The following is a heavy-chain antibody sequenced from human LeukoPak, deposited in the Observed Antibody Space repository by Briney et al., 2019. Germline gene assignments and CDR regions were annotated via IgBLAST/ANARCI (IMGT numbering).Heavy chain of an antibody. CDR2: INQDGSEK. CDR3: ARPYSGYPDWFDP. V-gene: IGHV3-7*01. D-gene: IGHD5-12*01. Sequence: GESLRLSRAASGFTFSSYWMNCVRQAPGKGLEWVANINQDGSEKYYVDSVKGRFTISRDNAKNSLYLQMNSQRAEDTAVYYCARPYSGYPDWFDPWGQGTLVTVSS. CDR1: GFTFSSYW. J-gene: IGHJ5*02.